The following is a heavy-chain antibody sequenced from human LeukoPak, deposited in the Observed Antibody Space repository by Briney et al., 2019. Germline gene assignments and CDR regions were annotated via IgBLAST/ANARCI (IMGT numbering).Heavy chain of an antibody. Sequence: GGSLRLSCAASGFTFSSYSMNWVRQAPGKGLEWVSAISGSGGSTYYADSVKGRFTISRDNSKNTLYLQMNSLRAEDTAVYYCAKGLHCSSTSCYSVPWIDYYYMDVWGKGTTVTVSS. CDR2: ISGSGGST. V-gene: IGHV3-23*01. J-gene: IGHJ6*03. CDR1: GFTFSSYS. D-gene: IGHD2-2*01. CDR3: AKGLHCSSTSCYSVPWIDYYYMDV.